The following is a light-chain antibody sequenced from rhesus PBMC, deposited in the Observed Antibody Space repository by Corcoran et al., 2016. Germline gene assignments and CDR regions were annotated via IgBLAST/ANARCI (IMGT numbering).Light chain of an antibody. J-gene: IGKJ1*01. CDR3: QQSSHFGT. CDR2: GAS. Sequence: ETVVTQSPATLALAPGERATLSCRASQSVGSYLTWYQQKPAKAPRILIYGASSKATGIPDRFSGRGVGTEFPLTISSLEPEDIVIYYCQQSSHFGTFGHGTKVEVK. V-gene: IGKV3-24*04. CDR1: QSVGSY.